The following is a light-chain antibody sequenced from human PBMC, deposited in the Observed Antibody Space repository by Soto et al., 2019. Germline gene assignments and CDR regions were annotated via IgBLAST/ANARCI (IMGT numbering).Light chain of an antibody. CDR2: DDN. Sequence: QSALTQPPSVSAAPGQKVTISCSGSSSNIGGNSVSWYQQLPGTAPKLLIYDDNKRPSGIPDRFSGSKSGTSATLGITGFQTGDEAEYYCGSWDSSLSAYVFGTGTKVTVL. CDR1: SSNIGGNS. J-gene: IGLJ1*01. CDR3: GSWDSSLSAYV. V-gene: IGLV1-51*01.